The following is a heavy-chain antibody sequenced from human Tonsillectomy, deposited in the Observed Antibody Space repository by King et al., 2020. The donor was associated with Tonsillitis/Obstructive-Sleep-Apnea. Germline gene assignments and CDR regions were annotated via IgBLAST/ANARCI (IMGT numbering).Heavy chain of an antibody. D-gene: IGHD5-18*01. CDR3: AAGGYSYGYAFYDY. CDR2: IYYSGST. J-gene: IGHJ4*02. V-gene: IGHV4-59*08. Sequence: HVQLQESGPGLVKPSETLSLTCTVSGGSISSYYWSWIRPPPGKGLEWIGYIYYSGSTNYNPSLKSRVTISVDTSKNQFSLKLSSVTAADTAVYYCAAGGYSYGYAFYDYWGQGTLVTVSS. CDR1: GGSISSYY.